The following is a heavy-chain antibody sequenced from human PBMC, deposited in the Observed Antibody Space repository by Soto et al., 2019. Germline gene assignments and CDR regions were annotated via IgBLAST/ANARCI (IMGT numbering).Heavy chain of an antibody. D-gene: IGHD6-13*01. J-gene: IGHJ4*02. CDR3: ARGAHSSSWRYFDY. V-gene: IGHV3-72*01. Sequence: GWSLRLSCAASGFTFSDHYMDWVRQAPGKGLEWVGRTRNKANSYTTEYAASVKGRFTISRDDSKNSLYLQMNSLKTEDTAVYYCARGAHSSSWRYFDYWGQGTLVTVSS. CDR2: TRNKANSYTT. CDR1: GFTFSDHY.